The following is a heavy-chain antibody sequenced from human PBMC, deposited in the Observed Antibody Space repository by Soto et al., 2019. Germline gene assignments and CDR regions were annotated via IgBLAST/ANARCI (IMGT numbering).Heavy chain of an antibody. CDR1: GFTFSSYA. D-gene: IGHD3-9*01. Sequence: GGSLRLSCAASGFTFSSYAMSWVRQTPGKGLEWVSTLSGSGGTTYYADSVKGQFTISRDNAKNSLYLQMNSLRAEDTAVYYCARSCYDILTGYCPSDYWGQGTLGTVAS. J-gene: IGHJ4*02. CDR2: LSGSGGTT. CDR3: ARSCYDILTGYCPSDY. V-gene: IGHV3-23*01.